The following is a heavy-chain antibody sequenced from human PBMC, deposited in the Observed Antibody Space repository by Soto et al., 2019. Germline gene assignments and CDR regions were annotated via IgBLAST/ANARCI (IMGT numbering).Heavy chain of an antibody. CDR3: ARGVGVGATGGGY. V-gene: IGHV3-30-3*01. D-gene: IGHD1-26*01. CDR2: ISYDGSNK. Sequence: SLRLSCAASGFTFSSYAMHWVRQAPGKGLEWVAVISYDGSNKYYADSVKGRFTISRDNSKNTLYLQMNSLRAEDTAVYYCARGVGVGATGGGYWGQGTLVTVSS. J-gene: IGHJ4*02. CDR1: GFTFSSYA.